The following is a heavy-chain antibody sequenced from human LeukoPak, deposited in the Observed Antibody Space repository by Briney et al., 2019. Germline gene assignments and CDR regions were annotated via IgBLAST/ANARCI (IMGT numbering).Heavy chain of an antibody. CDR3: ARGTGGCNSPFDH. D-gene: IGHD2-21*02. J-gene: IGHJ4*02. CDR2: IYYSGST. V-gene: IGHV4-59*08. CDR1: GGSISPYY. Sequence: SETLSLTCTVSGGSISPYYWSWIRQPPGKGLEWIGYIYYSGSTDYNPSLKSRVTISVDTSKNQFSLKLTSVTAADTDVYYCARGTGGCNSPFDHWGQGTLVTVSS.